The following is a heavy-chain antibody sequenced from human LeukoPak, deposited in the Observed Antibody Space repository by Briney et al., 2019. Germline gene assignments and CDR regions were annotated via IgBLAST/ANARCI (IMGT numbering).Heavy chain of an antibody. CDR1: GCTFSSYE. Sequence: PGGSLRLSCAASGCTFSSYELSWIRQAPGKGLEWVSYISSSGSTIYYPDPVNVRFTISRDNAKNYLYLQMNRLRADDTAVYYCARDTSDSLGAFDIWGQGTMVTVSS. CDR3: ARDTSDSLGAFDI. CDR2: ISSSGSTI. J-gene: IGHJ3*02. D-gene: IGHD3-16*01. V-gene: IGHV3-48*03.